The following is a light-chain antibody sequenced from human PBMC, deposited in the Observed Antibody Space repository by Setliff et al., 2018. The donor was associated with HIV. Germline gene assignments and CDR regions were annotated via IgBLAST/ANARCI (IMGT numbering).Light chain of an antibody. CDR2: EVT. CDR3: CSYTSRSTRV. J-gene: IGLJ1*01. Sequence: QSVLAQPASVSGSPGQSITISCTGASTDVGGYDYVSWYQQLPGKAPKLIIFEVTNRPSGISLRFSGSKSGNTASLTISGVQAEDEADYYCCSYTSRSTRVFGTGTGSPS. CDR1: STDVGGYDY. V-gene: IGLV2-14*01.